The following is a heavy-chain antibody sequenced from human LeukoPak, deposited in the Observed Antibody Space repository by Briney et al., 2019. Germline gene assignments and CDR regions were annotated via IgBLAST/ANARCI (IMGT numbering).Heavy chain of an antibody. CDR3: AKRSCSSTTCHNDY. D-gene: IGHD2-2*02. V-gene: IGHV3-23*01. J-gene: IGHJ4*02. Sequence: PGGSLRLSCAASGFTFSSYAMSGVRQAPGKGLEWVSAISGSGGSTYYADSVKGRFTISRDNSKNTLFLQMNSLRAEDTAVYYCAKRSCSSTTCHNDYWGQGTVVTVSS. CDR2: ISGSGGST. CDR1: GFTFSSYA.